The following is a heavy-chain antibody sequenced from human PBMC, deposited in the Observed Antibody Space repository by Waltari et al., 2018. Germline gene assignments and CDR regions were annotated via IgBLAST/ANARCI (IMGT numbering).Heavy chain of an antibody. CDR1: DDSTRYSSYF. D-gene: IGHD3-22*01. CDR3: ARGGYYYDTLGDS. CDR2: VYISGTT. J-gene: IGHJ5*01. Sequence: LQLQESGPGLGKASETLSLNCTVSDDSTRYSSYFWGWIRQPPGKGLEWIGSVYISGTTYYPPSLKGRVTMSLETSKNQFSLHLKSVTAADTAVYYCARGGYYYDTLGDSWGQGTLVTVSS. V-gene: IGHV4-39*07.